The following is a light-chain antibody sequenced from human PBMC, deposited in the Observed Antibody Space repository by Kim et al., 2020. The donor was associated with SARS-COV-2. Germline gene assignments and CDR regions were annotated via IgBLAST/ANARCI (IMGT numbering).Light chain of an antibody. V-gene: IGLV3-1*01. Sequence: SSSLPPPPSFSVSPGPTASITCSGDKLGDKYACWYQQKPGQSPVLVIYQDSKRPSGIPERFSGSNSGNTANLTISGTQAMDEADYYCQEWDSSTAWVFGG. CDR1: KLGDKY. CDR2: QDS. CDR3: QEWDSSTAWV. J-gene: IGLJ3*02.